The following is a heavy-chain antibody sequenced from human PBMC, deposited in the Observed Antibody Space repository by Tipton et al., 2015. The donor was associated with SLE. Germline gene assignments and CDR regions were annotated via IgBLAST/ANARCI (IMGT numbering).Heavy chain of an antibody. Sequence: TLSLTCTVSGGSISSSSYYWSWIRQHPGKGLEWIGYIYYSGSTYYNPSLKSRVTISVDTSKNQFSLKLSSVTAADTAVYYCARCEVVVAATHFDYWGQGTLVTVSS. V-gene: IGHV4-31*03. CDR3: ARCEVVVAATHFDY. CDR2: IYYSGST. CDR1: GGSISSSSYY. J-gene: IGHJ4*02. D-gene: IGHD2-15*01.